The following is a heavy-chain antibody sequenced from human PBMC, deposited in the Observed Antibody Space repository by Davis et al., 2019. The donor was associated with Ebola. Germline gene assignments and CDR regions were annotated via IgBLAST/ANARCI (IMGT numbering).Heavy chain of an antibody. Sequence: SETLSLTCAVSGGSISSSNWWSWVRQPPGKGLEWFGEIYHSGSTNYNPSLKSRVTISVDTSKNQFSLKLSSVTAADTAVYYCAKWPALGYCSSTSCYRWFDPWGQGTLVTVSS. CDR3: AKWPALGYCSSTSCYRWFDP. CDR1: GGSISSSNW. D-gene: IGHD2-2*02. CDR2: IYHSGST. J-gene: IGHJ5*02. V-gene: IGHV4-4*02.